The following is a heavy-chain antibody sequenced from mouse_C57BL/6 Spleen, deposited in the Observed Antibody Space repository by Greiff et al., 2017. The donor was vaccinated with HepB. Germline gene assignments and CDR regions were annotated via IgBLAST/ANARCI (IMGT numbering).Heavy chain of an antibody. CDR3: ARAGLTGTYFDV. Sequence: EVKLVESGPGLVKPSQSLSLTCSVTGYSITSGYYWNWIRQFPGNKLEWMGYISYDGSNNYNPSLKNRISITRDTSKNQFFLKLNSVTTEDTATYYCARAGLTGTYFDVWGPGTTVTVSS. D-gene: IGHD4-1*01. CDR1: GYSITSGYY. V-gene: IGHV3-6*01. CDR2: ISYDGSN. J-gene: IGHJ1*01.